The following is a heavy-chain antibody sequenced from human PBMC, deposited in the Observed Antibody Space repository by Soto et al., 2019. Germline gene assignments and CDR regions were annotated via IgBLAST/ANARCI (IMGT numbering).Heavy chain of an antibody. CDR3: AKATATGGGAFDI. D-gene: IGHD2-8*02. CDR1: GFICTSYD. Sequence: PGGSLRLSCAASGFICTSYDMSWVRQAPGQGLEWVSTILVDGRTFYVDSVKGRFTISRDSSQNTVYLQMNSLTAGDTALYYCAKATATGGGAFDICRQGTMVTVSS. CDR2: ILVDGRT. V-gene: IGHV3-23*01. J-gene: IGHJ3*02.